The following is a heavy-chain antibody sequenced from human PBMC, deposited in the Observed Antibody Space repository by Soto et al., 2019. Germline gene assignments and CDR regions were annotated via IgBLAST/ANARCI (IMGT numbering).Heavy chain of an antibody. CDR2: ISYDGSNK. D-gene: IGHD3-22*01. CDR1: GVTFSSYG. Sequence: GGALRLSCAAAGVTFSSYGMHWVRQAPSKGLEWVAVISYDGSNKYYADSVKGRFTISRDNSKNTLYLQMNSLRAEDTAVYYCAKEHTLSYCYDTTGVSFDYWGQGTLVTVSS. J-gene: IGHJ4*02. V-gene: IGHV3-30*18. CDR3: AKEHTLSYCYDTTGVSFDY.